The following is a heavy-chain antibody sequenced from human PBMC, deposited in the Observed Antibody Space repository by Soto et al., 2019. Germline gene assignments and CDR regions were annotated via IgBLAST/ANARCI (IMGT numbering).Heavy chain of an antibody. CDR3: ARDLQAGTDNVNWFAP. CDR2: IAYDGSNR. Sequence: QVQLVESGRGVVQPGRSLRLSCAASGFSISRSAMHWVRQAPGKGLEWVGVIAYDGSNRWYADSAKGRFTISRDNSKNTVYLQMSSLRGEDTAVYYCARDLQAGTDNVNWFAPWGQGTLVTVSS. CDR1: GFSISRSA. V-gene: IGHV3-30*04. J-gene: IGHJ5*02. D-gene: IGHD1-1*01.